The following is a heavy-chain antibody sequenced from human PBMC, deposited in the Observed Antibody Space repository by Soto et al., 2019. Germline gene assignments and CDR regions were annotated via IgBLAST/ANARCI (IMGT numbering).Heavy chain of an antibody. D-gene: IGHD3-9*01. J-gene: IGHJ1*01. CDR2: ISASGGST. V-gene: IGHV3-23*01. CDR1: GFTFSSYA. Sequence: PGGSLRLSCAASGFTFSSYAMSWVRQAPGKGLEWVSTISASGGSTYHADSVKGRFTISRDNSKNTLYLQMNSLRDEDTAAYYCAKDMRDDILTGYPGAEYFQLRGQGTLVTVSS. CDR3: AKDMRDDILTGYPGAEYFQL.